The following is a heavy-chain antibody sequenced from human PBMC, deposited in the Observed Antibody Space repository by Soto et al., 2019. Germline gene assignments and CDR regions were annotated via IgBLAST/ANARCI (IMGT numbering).Heavy chain of an antibody. Sequence: QVQLVQSGAEVKKPGSSVKVSCKASGGTFSTLAISWVRQAPGQGLEHMGGIIPIFGTTNYAQKFQGRVTITADESTSSAYMEVSSLRSDDTAVHYCARSFGYSSGWYDSWGQGTLVTVSS. CDR3: ARSFGYSSGWYDS. V-gene: IGHV1-69*12. J-gene: IGHJ5*01. CDR1: GGTFSTLA. CDR2: IIPIFGTT. D-gene: IGHD3-22*01.